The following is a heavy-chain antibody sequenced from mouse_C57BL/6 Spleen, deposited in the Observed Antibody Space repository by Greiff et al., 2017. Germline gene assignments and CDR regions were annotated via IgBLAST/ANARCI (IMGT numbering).Heavy chain of an antibody. V-gene: IGHV5-17*01. Sequence: EVQLVESGGGLVKPGGSLKLSCAASGFTFSDYGMHWVRQAPEKGLEWVAYISSGRSTIYYADTVKGRFTISRDNAKNTLFLQMTSVRSEDTAMYYCHLWDGDYWGQGTTLTVSS. J-gene: IGHJ2*01. D-gene: IGHD4-1*01. CDR3: HLWDGDY. CDR1: GFTFSDYG. CDR2: ISSGRSTI.